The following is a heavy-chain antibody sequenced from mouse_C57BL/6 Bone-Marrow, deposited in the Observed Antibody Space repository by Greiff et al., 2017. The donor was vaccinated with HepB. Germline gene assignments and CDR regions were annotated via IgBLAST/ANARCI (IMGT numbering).Heavy chain of an antibody. J-gene: IGHJ4*01. CDR1: GYTFTSYW. D-gene: IGHD4-1*01. V-gene: IGHV1-64*01. Sequence: VQLQQPGAELVKPGASVKLSCKASGYTFTSYWMHWVKQRPGQGLEWIGMIHPNSGSTNYNEKFKSKATLTVDKSSSTAYMQLSSLTSEDSAVYYCARLWDNWDNYAMDYWGQGTSVTVSS. CDR3: ARLWDNWDNYAMDY. CDR2: IHPNSGST.